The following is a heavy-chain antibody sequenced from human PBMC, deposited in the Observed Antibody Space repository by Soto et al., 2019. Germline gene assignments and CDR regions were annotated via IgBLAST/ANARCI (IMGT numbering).Heavy chain of an antibody. V-gene: IGHV1-69*01. CDR2: IIPMIPRT. CDR1: GGTFNNYG. CDR3: ASWDYDVLTGYSYDD. J-gene: IGHJ4*02. Sequence: QVQLVQSGAEVKKPGSSVKVSCKASGGTFNNYGMGWVRQAPGQGLEGMGGIIPMIPRTNYAQKFQGRVTLTADASRSTAYMELRSLRSEDTAVYYCASWDYDVLTGYSYDDWGQGPLVTVSS. D-gene: IGHD3-9*01.